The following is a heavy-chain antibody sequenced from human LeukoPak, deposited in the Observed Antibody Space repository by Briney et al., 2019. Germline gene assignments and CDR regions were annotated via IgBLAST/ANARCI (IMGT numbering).Heavy chain of an antibody. V-gene: IGHV4-39*01. CDR3: ARHSGYYYGHVDY. CDR1: GGSISSSSYY. J-gene: IGHJ4*02. D-gene: IGHD5-18*01. Sequence: PSETLSLTCTVSGGSISSSSYYWGWIRQPPGKGLEWIGSMYYSGSTYYNPSLRGRVTISVDTSKNQCSLKLSSVTAADTAMYYCARHSGYYYGHVDYWGQGTLVTVSS. CDR2: MYYSGST.